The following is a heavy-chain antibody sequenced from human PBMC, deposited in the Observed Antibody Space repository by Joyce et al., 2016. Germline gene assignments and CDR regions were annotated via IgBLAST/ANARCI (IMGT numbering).Heavy chain of an antibody. J-gene: IGHJ6*02. V-gene: IGHV4-59*01. CDR1: GGSISSYY. Sequence: QVQLQESGPGLVKPSETLSLTCTVSGGSISSYYWSWIRQPPGKGLEWIGYIYYSGRTHYNPSLKSRVTISVDTSKNQFSLKLGSVAAADTAVYYCATDSSGWLSNYYYGMDVWGQGTTVTVSS. CDR2: IYYSGRT. D-gene: IGHD6-19*01. CDR3: ATDSSGWLSNYYYGMDV.